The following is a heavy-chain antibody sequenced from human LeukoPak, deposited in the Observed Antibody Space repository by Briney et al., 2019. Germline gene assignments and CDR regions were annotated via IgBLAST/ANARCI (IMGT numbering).Heavy chain of an antibody. J-gene: IGHJ4*02. CDR1: GGSISSSSYY. Sequence: SETLSLTCTVSGGSISSSSYYWGWIRQPPGKGLEWIGSIYYSGSTYYNPSLKSRVTISVDTSKNQFSLKLSSVTAADTAVYYCARPVYDSSGYFDYWGQGTLVTVSS. D-gene: IGHD3-22*01. CDR2: IYYSGST. V-gene: IGHV4-39*01. CDR3: ARPVYDSSGYFDY.